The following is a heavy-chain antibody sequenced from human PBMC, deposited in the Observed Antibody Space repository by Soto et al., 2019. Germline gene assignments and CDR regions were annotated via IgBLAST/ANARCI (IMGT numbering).Heavy chain of an antibody. D-gene: IGHD3-9*01. CDR3: ARSGRAFLTGYYGPFDY. Sequence: KQSQTLSLTCAISGDSVSSNSAAWNWIRQSPSRGLEWLGRTYYRSKWYNDYAVSVKSRITINPDTSKNQFSLQLNSVTPEDTAVYYCARSGRAFLTGYYGPFDYWGQGTLVTVSS. J-gene: IGHJ4*02. CDR1: GDSVSSNSAA. CDR2: TYYRSKWYN. V-gene: IGHV6-1*01.